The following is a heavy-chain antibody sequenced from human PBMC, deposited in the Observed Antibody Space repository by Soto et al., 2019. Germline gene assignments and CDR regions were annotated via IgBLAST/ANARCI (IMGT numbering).Heavy chain of an antibody. CDR1: GFTFSSYE. D-gene: IGHD2-15*01. J-gene: IGHJ6*02. CDR2: IRSGVTTM. V-gene: IGHV3-48*03. CDR3: AGRDGHNRRKAPYSYYYYGMNV. Sequence: GGSLRLSCAASGFTFSSYEMNWVRQAPGKGLEWISYIRSGVTTMYYADSVKGRFTISRDNAKNSLYLQMNSLTAEDTAVYYCAGRDGHNRRKAPYSYYYYGMNVWGQGTTVTASS.